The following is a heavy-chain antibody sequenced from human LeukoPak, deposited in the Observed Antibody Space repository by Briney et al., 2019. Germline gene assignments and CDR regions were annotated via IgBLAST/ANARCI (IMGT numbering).Heavy chain of an antibody. Sequence: ASVKVSCKASGYSFSGYYMHWVRQAPGQGLEWMGWISAYNGNTNYAQKLQGRVTMTTDTSTSTAYMELRSLRSNDTAVYYCARGRYCSSTSCYTAFDYWGQGTLVTVSS. J-gene: IGHJ4*02. D-gene: IGHD2-2*02. V-gene: IGHV1-18*04. CDR1: GYSFSGYY. CDR2: ISAYNGNT. CDR3: ARGRYCSSTSCYTAFDY.